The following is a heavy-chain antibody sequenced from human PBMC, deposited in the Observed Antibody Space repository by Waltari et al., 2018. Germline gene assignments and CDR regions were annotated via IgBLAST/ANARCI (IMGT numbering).Heavy chain of an antibody. CDR3: ARGWLQVAPPYYYYMDV. Sequence: QVQLLQWGAGLLKPSETLSLTCAVYGGSFSGYYWSWLRQLPGKGLAWLGEIKHNSSHEYNPSPKSRATISIETSKNQFALKLDSVTAADTGVYYCARGWLQVAPPYYYYMDVWDRGTAVTVSS. V-gene: IGHV4-34*01. CDR2: IKHNSSH. J-gene: IGHJ6*03. CDR1: GGSFSGYY. D-gene: IGHD6-19*01.